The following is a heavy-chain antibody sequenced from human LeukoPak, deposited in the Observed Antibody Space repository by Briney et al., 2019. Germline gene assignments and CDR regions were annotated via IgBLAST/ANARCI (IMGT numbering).Heavy chain of an antibody. D-gene: IGHD3-22*01. CDR2: ISHDGSNK. CDR1: GFSFSSYG. V-gene: IGHV3-30*03. CDR3: ASAWHLGIVVVMLYS. J-gene: IGHJ4*02. Sequence: GGSLRLSCAASGFSFSSYGMHWVRQAPGKGLEWVAVISHDGSNKYYADSVKGRFTISRDNSKNTLYLQMNSLRVEDTAVYYCASAWHLGIVVVMLYSWGQGTLVTVSS.